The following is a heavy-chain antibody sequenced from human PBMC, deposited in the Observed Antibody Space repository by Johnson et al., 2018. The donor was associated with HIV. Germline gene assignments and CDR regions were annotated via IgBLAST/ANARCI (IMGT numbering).Heavy chain of an antibody. D-gene: IGHD4-23*01. CDR2: ISYDGSNK. V-gene: IGHV3-30*03. CDR1: GFTFSSYG. Sequence: QVQLVESGGGVVQPGRSLRLSCAASGFTFSSYGMHWVRQAPGKGLEWVAVISYDGSNKYYADSVKGRFTISRDNSKSTLYLEMSSLRAEDTATYYCARKLLGHASDSGHAFDIWGQGTMVTVSS. CDR3: ARKLLGHASDSGHAFDI. J-gene: IGHJ3*02.